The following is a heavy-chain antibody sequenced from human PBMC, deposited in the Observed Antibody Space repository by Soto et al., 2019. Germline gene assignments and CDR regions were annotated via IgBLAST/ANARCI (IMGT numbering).Heavy chain of an antibody. J-gene: IGHJ6*02. Sequence: QLQVQESGPGLVKPSETLSLTCSVSGGSISRSGYFWGWIRQPPGKGLEWIGNMYYSGSTYYNPTLKSRVTISVDTSTNQSSLKLNSVTAADSAVYYCARQGGDCSGGSCYSGYYYYGMDVWGQGTTVTVSS. D-gene: IGHD2-15*01. CDR1: GGSISRSGYF. V-gene: IGHV4-39*01. CDR2: MYYSGST. CDR3: ARQGGDCSGGSCYSGYYYYGMDV.